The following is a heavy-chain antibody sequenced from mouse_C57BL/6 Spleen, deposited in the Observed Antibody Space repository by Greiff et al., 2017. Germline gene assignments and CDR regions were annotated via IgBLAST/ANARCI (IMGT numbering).Heavy chain of an antibody. CDR2: IRNKANGYTT. CDR1: GFTFTDYY. D-gene: IGHD3-2*02. CDR3: ARSEAFYAMDY. Sequence: VKLMESGGGLVQPGGSLSLSCAASGFTFTDYYMSWVRQPPGKALEWLGFIRNKANGYTTEYSASVKGRFTISRDNFQSILYLQMNALRAEDSAPYYCARSEAFYAMDYWGQGTSVTVSS. V-gene: IGHV7-3*01. J-gene: IGHJ4*01.